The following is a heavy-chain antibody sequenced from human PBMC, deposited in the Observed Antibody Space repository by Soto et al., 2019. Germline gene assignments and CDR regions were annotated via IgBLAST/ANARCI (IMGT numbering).Heavy chain of an antibody. Sequence: SETLSLTCAVNGGSFSGFYWSWFRQPPGKGLEWIGEFNHGGSTSYNPSLKSRVAISTDTSKSQVSLTLTSVTAADTAIYYCARSGHIFAGVFWGQGILVTVSS. J-gene: IGHJ4*02. D-gene: IGHD3-16*01. CDR3: ARSGHIFAGVF. CDR2: FNHGGST. CDR1: GGSFSGFY. V-gene: IGHV4-34*01.